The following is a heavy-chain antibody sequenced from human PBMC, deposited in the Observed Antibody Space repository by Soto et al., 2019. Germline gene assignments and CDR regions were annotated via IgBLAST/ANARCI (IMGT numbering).Heavy chain of an antibody. V-gene: IGHV3-20*04. Sequence: EVQLVESGGGVVRPGGSPRLSCAASGFTFDDYGMSWVRQAPGKGLEWVSGINWNGGSTGYAYSVKGRFTISRDNAKNSLYLQMNSLIAEDTALYYCARAGAYCSGGSCYSFDYWGQGTLVTVSS. J-gene: IGHJ4*02. CDR2: INWNGGST. D-gene: IGHD2-15*01. CDR1: GFTFDDYG. CDR3: ARAGAYCSGGSCYSFDY.